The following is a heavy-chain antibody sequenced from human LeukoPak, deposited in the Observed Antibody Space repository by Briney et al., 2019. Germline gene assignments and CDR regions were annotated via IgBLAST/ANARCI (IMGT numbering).Heavy chain of an antibody. J-gene: IGHJ4*02. CDR3: ARNSKQYGSGTYRFDY. Sequence: SQTLSLTCTVSGGSISSYYWSWIRQPPGKGLEWIGYIYYSGSANYNPSLKSRVTISVDTSKNQFSLKLSSVTAADTAVYYCARNSKQYGSGTYRFDYWGQGTLVTVSS. CDR2: IYYSGSA. CDR1: GGSISSYY. D-gene: IGHD3-10*01. V-gene: IGHV4-59*12.